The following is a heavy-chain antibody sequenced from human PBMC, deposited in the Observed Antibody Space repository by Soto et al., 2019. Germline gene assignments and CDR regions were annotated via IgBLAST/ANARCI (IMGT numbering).Heavy chain of an antibody. J-gene: IGHJ4*02. Sequence: GGSLRLSCAASGFTFSSYAMSWVLQAPGKGLEWVSAISGSGGSTYYADSVKGRFTISRDNSKNTPYLQMNKLMTQDTGVYYCATRSTVNWGQGTLVTVSS. CDR1: GFTFSSYA. CDR3: ATRSTVN. D-gene: IGHD3-3*01. V-gene: IGHV3-23*01. CDR2: ISGSGGST.